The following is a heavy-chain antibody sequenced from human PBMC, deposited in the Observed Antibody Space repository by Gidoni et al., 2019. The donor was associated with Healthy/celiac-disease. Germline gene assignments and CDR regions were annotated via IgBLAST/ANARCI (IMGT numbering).Heavy chain of an antibody. CDR1: GFTFSSYG. Sequence: QVQLVESGGGVVEPGRSRGLSCAASGFTFSSYGMHWVRQAPGKGLEWVAVISYDGSNKYYADSVKGRFTISRDNSKNTLYLQMNSLRAEDTAVYYCAKDQDEYSSGWLTFDYWDQGTLVTRLL. CDR3: AKDQDEYSSGWLTFDY. V-gene: IGHV3-30*18. D-gene: IGHD6-19*01. J-gene: IGHJ4*02. CDR2: ISYDGSNK.